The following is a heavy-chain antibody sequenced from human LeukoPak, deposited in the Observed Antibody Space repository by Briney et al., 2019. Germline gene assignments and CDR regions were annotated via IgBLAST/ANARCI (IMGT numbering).Heavy chain of an antibody. V-gene: IGHV3-23*01. CDR1: GFTFSSYA. J-gene: IGHJ4*02. CDR2: ISDSGGGM. Sequence: GGSLILSCAASGFTFSSYAMSWVRQAPGKGLQWVSTISDSGGGMTYADSVKGRCIISRDNSKNTLYLQMDSLRAEDTAVYYCAKGPQGSWNYFFDYWGQGTLVTVSS. D-gene: IGHD1-7*01. CDR3: AKGPQGSWNYFFDY.